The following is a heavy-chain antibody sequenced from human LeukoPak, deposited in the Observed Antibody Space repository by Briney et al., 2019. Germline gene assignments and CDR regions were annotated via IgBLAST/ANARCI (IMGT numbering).Heavy chain of an antibody. CDR2: INHSGST. Sequence: KPSETLSLTCAVYGGSFSGYYWSWIRQPPGKGLEWIGEINHSGSTNYNPSLKSRVTISVDTSKNQFSLKLSSVTAADTAVYYCARGPASRRYYYYYMDVWGKGTTVTVS. J-gene: IGHJ6*03. CDR1: GGSFSGYY. CDR3: ARGPASRRYYYYYMDV. V-gene: IGHV4-34*01.